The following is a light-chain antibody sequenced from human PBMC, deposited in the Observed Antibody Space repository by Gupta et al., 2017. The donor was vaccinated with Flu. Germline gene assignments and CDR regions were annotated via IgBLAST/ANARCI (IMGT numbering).Light chain of an antibody. CDR3: QLWDTTTDHGV. V-gene: IGLV3-21*02. J-gene: IGLJ1*01. CDR1: NVGRER. Sequence: SSVLSQAPSVSVAPGQTARVTCDGNNVGRERDHWIQQKTGQATVVVVYGDRGRPSGISERVSVSKFGHAAFLTISRVEVGDEADYYCQLWDTTTDHGVFGAGTKV. CDR2: GDR.